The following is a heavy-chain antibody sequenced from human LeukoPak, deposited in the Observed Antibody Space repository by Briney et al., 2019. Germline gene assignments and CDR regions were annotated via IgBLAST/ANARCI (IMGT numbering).Heavy chain of an antibody. V-gene: IGHV3-30*02. CDR2: IRYDGSNK. J-gene: IGHJ4*02. Sequence: GGSLRLSCAASGFTSSSYGMHWVRQAPGKGLEWVAFIRYDGSNKYYADSVKGRFTISRDNSKNTLYLQMNSLRAEDTAVYYCAKDHTSGWSYFDYWGQGTLVTVSS. CDR3: AKDHTSGWSYFDY. D-gene: IGHD6-19*01. CDR1: GFTSSSYG.